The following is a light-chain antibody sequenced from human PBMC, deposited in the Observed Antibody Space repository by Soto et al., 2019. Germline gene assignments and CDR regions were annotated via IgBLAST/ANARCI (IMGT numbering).Light chain of an antibody. CDR3: QQYGNSPPIH. CDR2: GAS. Sequence: DIVMTQSPGTLSLSPGEKATLSCRASQSVSSSYLAWYQQKPGQAPRLLIYGASSRATGIPDRFSGSGSGTDFALNISRLEPEDFAVYYCQQYGNSPPIHFGQGTRLGLK. V-gene: IGKV3-20*01. CDR1: QSVSSSY. J-gene: IGKJ5*01.